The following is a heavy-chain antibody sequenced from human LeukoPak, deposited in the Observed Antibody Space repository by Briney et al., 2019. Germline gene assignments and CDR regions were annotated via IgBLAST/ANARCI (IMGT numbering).Heavy chain of an antibody. V-gene: IGHV4-38-2*02. Sequence: SETLSLTCAVSGYSISSGYYWGWVRQPPGKGLEWIGIIYHSGSTYYNPSLKSRVTISVDTSKNQFSLKLSSVTAADTAVYYCARERDTAMVHDYWGQGTLVTVSS. CDR2: IYHSGST. D-gene: IGHD5-18*01. J-gene: IGHJ4*02. CDR3: ARERDTAMVHDY. CDR1: GYSISSGYY.